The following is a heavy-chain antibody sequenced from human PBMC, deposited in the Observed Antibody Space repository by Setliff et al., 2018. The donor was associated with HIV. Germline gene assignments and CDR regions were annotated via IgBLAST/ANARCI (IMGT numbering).Heavy chain of an antibody. CDR1: GGSISTSSYY. D-gene: IGHD3-10*01. CDR2: IYHSGST. CDR3: ARWHPPYGFWEEDY. J-gene: IGHJ4*02. V-gene: IGHV4-39*01. Sequence: SETLSLTCTVSGGSISTSSYYWGWIRQPPGKGLEWIGTIYHSGSTYHNPSLKSRVTISVDTSKNQFSLKLSSVTAADTAVYYCARWHPPYGFWEEDYWGQGTLVTVSS.